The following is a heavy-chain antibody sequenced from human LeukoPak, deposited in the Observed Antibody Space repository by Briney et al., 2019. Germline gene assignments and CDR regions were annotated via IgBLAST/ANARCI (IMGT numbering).Heavy chain of an antibody. CDR1: GFTFSSYW. CDR3: ARGSADYSSSWWSYYYYYMDV. Sequence: GGSLRLSCAASGFTFSSYWMSWVRQAPGKGLEWVANIKQDGSEKYYVDSVKGRFTISRDNAKNSLYLQMDSLRAEDTAVYYCARGSADYSSSWWSYYYYYMDVWGKGTTVTISS. CDR2: IKQDGSEK. V-gene: IGHV3-7*01. D-gene: IGHD6-13*01. J-gene: IGHJ6*03.